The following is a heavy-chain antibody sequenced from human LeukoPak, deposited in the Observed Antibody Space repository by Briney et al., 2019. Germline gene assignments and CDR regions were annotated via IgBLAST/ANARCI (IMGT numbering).Heavy chain of an antibody. Sequence: GGSLRLSCAASGFTFSNAWMSWVRQARGKGLEGVGRFKSKTNGWTTAYAAPVKVRFTISRYDSKNTYLQMNSLKSEDTSVYYCTAGIGHSYFDYWGQGTLVTVSS. CDR2: FKSKTNGWTT. CDR1: GFTFSNAW. D-gene: IGHD6-13*01. J-gene: IGHJ4*02. CDR3: TAGIGHSYFDY. V-gene: IGHV3-15*01.